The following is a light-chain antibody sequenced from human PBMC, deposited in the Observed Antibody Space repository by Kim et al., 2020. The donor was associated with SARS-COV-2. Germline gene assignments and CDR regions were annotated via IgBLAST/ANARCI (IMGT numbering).Light chain of an antibody. V-gene: IGKV1-17*01. J-gene: IGKJ5*01. CDR2: GAS. Sequence: ASGGDRVTINCRASKDIGNDLGWYQQNPGRAPKRLIYGASNLQSGVPSRFSGSGSETEFTLTINSLQPEDFATYFCLQHRTYPITFGQGTRLEIK. CDR1: KDIGND. CDR3: LQHRTYPIT.